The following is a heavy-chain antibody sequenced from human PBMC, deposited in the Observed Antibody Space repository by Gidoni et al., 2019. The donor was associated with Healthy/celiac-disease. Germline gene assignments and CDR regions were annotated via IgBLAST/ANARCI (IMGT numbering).Heavy chain of an antibody. CDR3: ASGDYYYMDV. CDR2: IYYSGST. Sequence: QVQLQESGPGLVQPSETLSLTCTVSGGSISSYYWSWIRQPPGKGLEWIGYIYYSGSTNYNPSLKSRVTISVDTSKNQFSLKLSSVTAADTAVYYCASGDYYYMDVWGKGTTVTVSS. CDR1: GGSISSYY. V-gene: IGHV4-59*01. J-gene: IGHJ6*03.